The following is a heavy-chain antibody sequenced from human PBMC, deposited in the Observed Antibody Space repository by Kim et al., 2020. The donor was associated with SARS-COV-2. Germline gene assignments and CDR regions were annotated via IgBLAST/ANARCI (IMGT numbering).Heavy chain of an antibody. CDR3: AKASMAVTGSHWFDP. CDR2: ILYDGSNQ. CDR1: GSTFSRYG. J-gene: IGHJ5*02. D-gene: IGHD6-19*01. Sequence: GGSLRLSCAASGSTFSRYGMHWVRQAPGKGLEWVAVILYDGSNQYYADSVKGQFTISRDNSKSTLYLQMSSLRFEDTAMYYCAKASMAVTGSHWFDPWGQGTLVTVSS. V-gene: IGHV3-30*18.